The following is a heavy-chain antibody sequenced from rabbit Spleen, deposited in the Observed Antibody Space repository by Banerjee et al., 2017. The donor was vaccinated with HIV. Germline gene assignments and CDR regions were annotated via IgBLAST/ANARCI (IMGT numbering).Heavy chain of an antibody. J-gene: IGHJ6*01. CDR3: ARDTGSSFSSYGMDL. D-gene: IGHD8-1*01. CDR1: GVSFSGNSY. V-gene: IGHV1S40*01. CDR2: INVVTGKA. Sequence: QSLEESGGDLVKPGASLTLTCIASGVSFSGNSYMCWVRQAPGKGLEWIACINVVTGKALYASWAKGRFTFSRTSSTTVTLQMTSLTAADTATYFCARDTGSSFSSYGMDLWGPGTLVTVS.